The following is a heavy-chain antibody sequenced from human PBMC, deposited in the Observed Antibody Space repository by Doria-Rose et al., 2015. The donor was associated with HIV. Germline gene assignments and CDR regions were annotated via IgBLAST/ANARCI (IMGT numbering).Heavy chain of an antibody. D-gene: IGHD1-26*01. CDR2: IVYTGST. CDR3: ARVLSGTYDY. J-gene: IGHJ4*02. Sequence: QVQLQESGPGLVKPSATLSLTCSVSGGTISHYYWSWIRQPPVKGLEYIGDIVYTGSTNYSTSLKSRVSISIDTSKNKFSLRLSSVTAADTAVYYCARVLSGTYDYWGQGTLVTVSS. V-gene: IGHV4-59*01. CDR1: GGTISHYY.